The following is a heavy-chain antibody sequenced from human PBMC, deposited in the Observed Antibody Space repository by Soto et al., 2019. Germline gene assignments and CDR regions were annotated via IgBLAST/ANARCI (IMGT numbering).Heavy chain of an antibody. CDR3: ARARLNSGYYFDY. D-gene: IGHD3-22*01. J-gene: IGHJ4*02. CDR1: GFTFSSYW. CDR2: IKQDGSEK. V-gene: IGHV3-7*01. Sequence: GGSLRLSCAASGFTFSSYWMSWVRQAPGKGLEWVANIKQDGSEKYYVDSVKGRFTISRDNAKNSLYLQMNSLRAEDTAVYYCARARLNSGYYFDYWGQGTMVTVYS.